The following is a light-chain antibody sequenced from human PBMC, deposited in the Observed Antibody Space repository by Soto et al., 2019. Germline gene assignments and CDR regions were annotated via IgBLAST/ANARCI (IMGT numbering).Light chain of an antibody. Sequence: EIVLTQSPVTLSFSPGERSTFSCSCSRSVSSSYIAWYQQKRGQAPRRLIYGASIRATGIPDRFSGSGSGTDFTLTISRLEPEDFALYYCQQYHTSPLTFGQGTKVDIK. CDR2: GAS. V-gene: IGKV3-20*01. CDR1: RSVSSSY. J-gene: IGKJ1*01. CDR3: QQYHTSPLT.